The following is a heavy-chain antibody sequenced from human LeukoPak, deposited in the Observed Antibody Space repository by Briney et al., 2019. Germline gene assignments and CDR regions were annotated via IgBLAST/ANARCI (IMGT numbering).Heavy chain of an antibody. Sequence: PGGSLRLSCAASGFTLSSYGMTWVRQAPGKGLEWVSSIGSGGTTYYSDPVKGRFTISRDNSKNTLFLQVNSLGAEDTAVYYCASLSAAGTFSWGQGTLVTVSS. CDR2: IGSGGTT. J-gene: IGHJ5*02. CDR1: GFTLSSYG. CDR3: ASLSAAGTFS. V-gene: IGHV3-23*01. D-gene: IGHD6-13*01.